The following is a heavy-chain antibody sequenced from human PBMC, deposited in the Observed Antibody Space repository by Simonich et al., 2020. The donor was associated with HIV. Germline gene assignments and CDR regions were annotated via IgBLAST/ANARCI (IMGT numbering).Heavy chain of an antibody. CDR2: TRKKIKSYTT. J-gene: IGHJ4*02. D-gene: IGHD3-3*01. CDR3: AKDIQFLEFFDH. CDR1: GFTFSDHH. V-gene: IGHV3-72*01. Sequence: EVQLVESGGGLVQPGGSLRLSCAASGFTFSDHHRDWVRQAPGKGREWVGRTRKKIKSYTTEYDASVKGRFTISRDNSKNTLYLQMNSLRAEDTAMYYCAKDIQFLEFFDHWGQGTLVTVSS.